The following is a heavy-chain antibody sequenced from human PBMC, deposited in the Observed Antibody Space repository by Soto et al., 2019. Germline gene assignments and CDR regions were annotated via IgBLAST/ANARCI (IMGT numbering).Heavy chain of an antibody. CDR2: IIPILGIA. Sequence: QVQLVQSGAEVKKPGSSVKVSCKASGGTFSSYTISWVRQAPGQGLEWMGRIIPILGIANYAQKFQGRVTITSEKSTSTAYMELSSLRSEDTAVYYCAGGTTVPRGFQHWGQGTLVTVSS. V-gene: IGHV1-69*02. CDR3: AGGTTVPRGFQH. D-gene: IGHD4-17*01. CDR1: GGTFSSYT. J-gene: IGHJ1*01.